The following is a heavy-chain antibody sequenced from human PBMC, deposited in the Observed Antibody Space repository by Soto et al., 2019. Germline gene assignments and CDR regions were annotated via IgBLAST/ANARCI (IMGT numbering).Heavy chain of an antibody. CDR1: GWSFATYW. CDR3: ARQVSTGGHY. D-gene: IGHD2-8*02. CDR2: IYPGDSDT. Sequence: GESLKISGKGSGWSFATYWIGWVRQMPEKGLEWMAIIYPGDSDTRYSPSFQGQVTISADKSISTAYLQWNSLKASDTAMYYCARQVSTGGHYWGQGTLVTVSS. J-gene: IGHJ4*02. V-gene: IGHV5-51*01.